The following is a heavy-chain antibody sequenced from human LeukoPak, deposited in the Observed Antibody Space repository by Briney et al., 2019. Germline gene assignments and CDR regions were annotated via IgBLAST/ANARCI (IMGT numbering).Heavy chain of an antibody. CDR3: ARVRLVIKDYFDY. CDR2: INHSGST. Sequence: SETLSLTCTVSGDSISSSDYYWGWIRQPPGKGLEWIGEINHSGSTNYNPSLKSRVTISVDTSKNQFSLKLSSVTAADTAVYYCARVRLVIKDYFDYWGQGTLVTVSS. D-gene: IGHD3-9*01. CDR1: GDSISSSDYY. V-gene: IGHV4-39*07. J-gene: IGHJ4*02.